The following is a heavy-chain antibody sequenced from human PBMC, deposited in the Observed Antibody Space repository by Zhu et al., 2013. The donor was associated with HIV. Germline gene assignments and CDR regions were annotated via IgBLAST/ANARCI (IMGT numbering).Heavy chain of an antibody. CDR3: ARDRGSIAARTYYYYYGYGR. J-gene: IGHJ6*02. Sequence: QVQLVQSGAEVKKPGSSVKVSCKASGGTFSSYAISWVRQAPGQGLEWMGGIIPIFGTANYAQKFQGRVTITADESTSTAYMELSSLRSEDTAVYYCARDRGSIAARTYYYYYGYGRLGPRGPRVTVSS. CDR1: GGTFSSYA. V-gene: IGHV1-69*01. CDR2: IIPIFGTA. D-gene: IGHD6-6*01.